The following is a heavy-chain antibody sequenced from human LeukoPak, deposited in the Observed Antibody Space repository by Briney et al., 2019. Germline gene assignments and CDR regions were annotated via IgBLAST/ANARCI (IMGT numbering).Heavy chain of an antibody. J-gene: IGHJ4*02. CDR3: ARDPGGSGYSFDS. Sequence: AGRSLRLSCAATGFTFSNYAIHWGRQAPGKGLEWVTFISDDGSRQHYADSVKGRFTISRDNSKNTLNLQMNSLRAEDTAIYYCARDPGGSGYSFDSWGQGTLVTVSS. CDR2: ISDDGSRQ. CDR1: GFTFSNYA. V-gene: IGHV3-30-3*01. D-gene: IGHD6-19*01.